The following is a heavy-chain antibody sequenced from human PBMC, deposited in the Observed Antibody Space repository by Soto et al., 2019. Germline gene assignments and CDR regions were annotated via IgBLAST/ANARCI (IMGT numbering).Heavy chain of an antibody. V-gene: IGHV3-74*01. CDR2: INSDGSST. J-gene: IGHJ4*02. Sequence: EVQLVESGGGLVQPGGSLSLSCAASGFTFSSYWMHWVRQAPGKGLVWVSRINSDGSSTGYADSVMGRFTISRDNAKNTLYLQMNSLRAEDTAVYYCARDQAYCSGGSCYVACYWGQGTLVTVSS. CDR3: ARDQAYCSGGSCYVACY. D-gene: IGHD2-15*01. CDR1: GFTFSSYW.